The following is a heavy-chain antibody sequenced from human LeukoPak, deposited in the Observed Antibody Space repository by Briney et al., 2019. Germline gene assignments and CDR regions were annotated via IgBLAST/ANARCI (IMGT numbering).Heavy chain of an antibody. D-gene: IGHD6-13*01. CDR3: ARDLGYCSSWYFDY. CDR1: GYTFTSYG. Sequence: ASVKVSCKASGYTFTSYGISWVRQAPGQGLEWMGWISAYNGNTNYAQKLQGRVTMTTDTSTSTAYMELRSLRSDDTAVYYCARDLGYCSSWYFDYWGQGTLVTVSS. J-gene: IGHJ4*02. V-gene: IGHV1-18*01. CDR2: ISAYNGNT.